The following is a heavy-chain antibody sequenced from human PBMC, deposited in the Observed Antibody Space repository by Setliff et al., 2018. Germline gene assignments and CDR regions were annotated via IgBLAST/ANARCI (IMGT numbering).Heavy chain of an antibody. D-gene: IGHD2-2*01. CDR2: INHSGST. V-gene: IGHV4-34*01. CDR3: ARGVYCSSTSCSPGLNWFDP. CDR1: GGSFSGYY. J-gene: IGHJ5*02. Sequence: SETLSLTCAVYGGSFSGYYWSWIRQPPGKGLEWIGEINHSGSTNCNPSLKSRVTISVETSKNQFSLKLSSVTAADTAVYYCARGVYCSSTSCSPGLNWFDPWGQGTLVTVSS.